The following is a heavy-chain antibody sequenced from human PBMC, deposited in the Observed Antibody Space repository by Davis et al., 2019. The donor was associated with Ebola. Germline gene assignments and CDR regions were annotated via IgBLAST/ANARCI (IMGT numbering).Heavy chain of an antibody. CDR3: ARGRRYSYGPPRY. J-gene: IGHJ4*02. V-gene: IGHV4-34*01. CDR1: GGSFGTYY. CDR2: IDHSGST. D-gene: IGHD5-18*01. Sequence: MPSETLSLTCAVYGGSFGTYYWTWIRQPPGKGLEWLVEIDHSGSTNYNPSPTSRFTKSADTSKNQFSLKLISVTAAATAVYYCARGRRYSYGPPRYWGQGTLVTVSS.